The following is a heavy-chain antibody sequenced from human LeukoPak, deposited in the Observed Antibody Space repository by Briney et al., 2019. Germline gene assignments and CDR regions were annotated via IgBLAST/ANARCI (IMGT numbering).Heavy chain of an antibody. CDR3: ARASRDGYNSLYYFDY. CDR2: IYSGGST. D-gene: IGHD5-24*01. CDR1: GFTFSNFA. Sequence: GGSLRLSCVASGFTFSNFAMSWVRQAPGKGLEWVSVIYSGGSTYYADSVKGRFTISRDNSKNTLYLQMNSLRAEDTAVYYCARASRDGYNSLYYFDYWGQGTLVTVSS. V-gene: IGHV3-66*01. J-gene: IGHJ4*02.